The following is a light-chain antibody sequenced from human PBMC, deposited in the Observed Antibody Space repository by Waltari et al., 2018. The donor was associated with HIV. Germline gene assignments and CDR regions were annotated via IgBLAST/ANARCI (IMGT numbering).Light chain of an antibody. CDR1: NSAIGTTY. J-gene: IGLJ3*02. Sequence: QSVLTPPPSVSAAPGQKVTMSCSGPNSAIGTTYVSWYQHGPGMTPKLLIYDNEKRPSGIPDRFSGSKAGTSATLGITGLQTGDEADYYCGTWDGSLSGVVFGGGTKLTVL. CDR2: DNE. V-gene: IGLV1-51*01. CDR3: GTWDGSLSGVV.